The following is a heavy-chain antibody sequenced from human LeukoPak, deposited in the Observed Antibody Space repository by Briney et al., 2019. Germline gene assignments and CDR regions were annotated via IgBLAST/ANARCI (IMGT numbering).Heavy chain of an antibody. CDR1: GFSFGTYA. V-gene: IGHV3-23*01. CDR3: AKYRSTTAAGKDFDY. D-gene: IGHD6-25*01. Sequence: GGSLRLSCAASGFSFGTYAMSWVRQAPGKGLEWVSTISGSGSSTDYADSVKGRFTISRDNSKKTLYLQMNSLRAEDTAVYYCAKYRSTTAAGKDFDYWGQGTLVTVSS. CDR2: ISGSGSST. J-gene: IGHJ4*02.